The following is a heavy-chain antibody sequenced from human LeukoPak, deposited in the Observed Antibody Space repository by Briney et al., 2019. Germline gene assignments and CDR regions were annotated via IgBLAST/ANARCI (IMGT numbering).Heavy chain of an antibody. CDR3: ARGGYSEN. CDR1: GGTFSSYA. D-gene: IGHD5-18*01. J-gene: IGHJ4*02. CDR2: INPSGGST. V-gene: IGHV1-46*01. Sequence: ASVKVSCKASGGTFSSYAISWVRQAPGQGLEWMGIINPSGGSTSYAQKFQGRVTMTRDMSTSTVYMELSSLRSEDTAVYYCARGGYSENWGQGTLVTVSS.